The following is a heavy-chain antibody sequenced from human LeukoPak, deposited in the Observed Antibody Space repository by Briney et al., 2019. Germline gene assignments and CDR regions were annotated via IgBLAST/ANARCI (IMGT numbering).Heavy chain of an antibody. Sequence: PGKSLRLSCAASGFTFSSYGMHWVRQAPGKGLEWVSSISSTSSYIYYADSLKGRFTISRDNAKNSLYLQMNSLRAEDTAVYYCARVGSGSYWGYFDYWGQGTLVTVPS. V-gene: IGHV3-21*01. J-gene: IGHJ4*02. D-gene: IGHD1-26*01. CDR1: GFTFSSYG. CDR3: ARVGSGSYWGYFDY. CDR2: ISSTSSYI.